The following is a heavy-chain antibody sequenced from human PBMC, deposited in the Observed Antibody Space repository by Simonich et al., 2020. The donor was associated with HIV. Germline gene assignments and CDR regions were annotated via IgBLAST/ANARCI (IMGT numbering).Heavy chain of an antibody. Sequence: EVQLVESGGGLVQPGGSLRLSCAASGFTFSRNWMSWVRQAPGKGLEGVANKKEDGSEEYHVDSVKGRLTISRDNAKNSLYLQMNSRRAEDTAVYYCARYGGNSGDYFDYWGQGILVTVSS. CDR2: KKEDGSEE. J-gene: IGHJ4*02. CDR3: ARYGGNSGDYFDY. V-gene: IGHV3-7*01. CDR1: GFTFSRNW. D-gene: IGHD2-21*02.